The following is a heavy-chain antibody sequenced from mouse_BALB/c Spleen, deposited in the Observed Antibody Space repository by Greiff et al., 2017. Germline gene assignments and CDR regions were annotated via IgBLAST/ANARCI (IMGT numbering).Heavy chain of an antibody. CDR2: IWSGGST. J-gene: IGHJ1*01. CDR3: ARTGPWYFDV. CDR1: GFSLTSYG. V-gene: IGHV2-2*01. Sequence: QVQLKQSGPGLVQPSQSLSITCTVSGFSLTSYGVHWVRQSPGKGLEWLGVIWSGGSTDYNAAFISRLSISKDNSKSQVFFKMNSLQTDDTAMYYCARTGPWYFDVWGAGTTVTVSS.